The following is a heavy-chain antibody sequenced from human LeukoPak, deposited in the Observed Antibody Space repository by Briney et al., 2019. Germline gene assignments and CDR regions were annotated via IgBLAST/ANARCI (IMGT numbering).Heavy chain of an antibody. CDR1: GYFISSGYY. CDR3: ARNRYFDSSGYYYDFDY. J-gene: IGHJ4*02. Sequence: SETLSLTCVVSGYFISSGYYWGWIRQPPGKELEWIGSVYHSGSSYYNPSLKSRVTISMDTSKNQFSLKVSSVTAADTAVYYCARNRYFDSSGYYYDFDYWGQGTLVTVSS. CDR2: VYHSGSS. D-gene: IGHD3-22*01. V-gene: IGHV4-38-2*01.